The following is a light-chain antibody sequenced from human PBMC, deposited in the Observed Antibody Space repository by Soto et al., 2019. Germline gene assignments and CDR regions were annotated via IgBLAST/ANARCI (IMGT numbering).Light chain of an antibody. J-gene: IGKJ3*01. CDR2: GAS. CDR1: QSISSN. Sequence: IVMTQSPATLSVSPGQRATLSCRASQSISSNLAWYQQRPGQAPRLLIYGASTRATGVTARFSGSVPGTDFVLTISSLQSEDFAIYYCQQYNKWPLFTFGPGTRVDI. CDR3: QQYNKWPLFT. V-gene: IGKV3-15*01.